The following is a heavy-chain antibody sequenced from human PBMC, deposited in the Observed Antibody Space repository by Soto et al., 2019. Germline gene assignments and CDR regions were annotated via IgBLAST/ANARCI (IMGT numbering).Heavy chain of an antibody. CDR2: INSDGSYI. V-gene: IGHV3-74*01. CDR3: VTGWSEF. Sequence: EVRLVESGGGLVQPGGSLRLSCVVSEFTFSSSWMHWVRQGPGKGLVWVSRINSDGSYINYADSVKGRFTTSRDNAKNMLYLQMSSLRPEDTGLYYCVTGWSEFWGQGTLVTVSS. D-gene: IGHD2-15*01. J-gene: IGHJ4*02. CDR1: EFTFSSSW.